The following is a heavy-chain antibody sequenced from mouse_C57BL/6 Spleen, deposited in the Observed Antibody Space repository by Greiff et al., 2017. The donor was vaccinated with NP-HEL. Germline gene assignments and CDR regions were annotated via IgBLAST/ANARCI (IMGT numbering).Heavy chain of an antibody. D-gene: IGHD2-4*01. CDR3: ARVGYDSFYAMDY. CDR1: GFTFSSYA. J-gene: IGHJ4*01. V-gene: IGHV5-4*01. Sequence: EVQLQESGGGLVKPGGSLKLSCAASGFTFSSYAMSWVRQTPEKRLEWVATISDGGSYTYYPDNVKGRFTISRDNAKNNLYLQMSHLKSEDTAMYYCARVGYDSFYAMDYWGQGTSITVSS. CDR2: ISDGGSYT.